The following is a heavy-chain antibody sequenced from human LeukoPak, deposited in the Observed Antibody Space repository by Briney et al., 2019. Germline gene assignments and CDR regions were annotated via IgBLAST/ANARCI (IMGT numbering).Heavy chain of an antibody. CDR2: ISGSGGST. V-gene: IGHV3-23*01. Sequence: GGSLRLSCAASGFTFDDYAMHWDRQAPGKGLEWVSAISGSGGSTYYADSVKGRFTISRDNSKNTLYLQMNSLRAEDTAVYYCAKGKAYYYDSSGHRYFDYWGQGTLVTVSS. CDR1: GFTFDDYA. D-gene: IGHD3-22*01. CDR3: AKGKAYYYDSSGHRYFDY. J-gene: IGHJ4*02.